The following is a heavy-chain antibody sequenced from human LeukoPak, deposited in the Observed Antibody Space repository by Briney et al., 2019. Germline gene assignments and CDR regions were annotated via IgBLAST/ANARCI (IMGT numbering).Heavy chain of an antibody. CDR3: TTDEPAYYDYVWGSYHDAFDI. D-gene: IGHD3-16*01. CDR1: GFTFSNAW. V-gene: IGHV3-15*01. Sequence: PGGSLRLSCAASGFTFSNAWMSWVRQAPGKGLEWVGRIKSKTDGGTTDYAAPVKGRFTIPRDDSKNTLYLQMNSLKTEDTAVCYCTTDEPAYYDYVWGSYHDAFDIWGQGTMVTVSS. CDR2: IKSKTDGGTT. J-gene: IGHJ3*02.